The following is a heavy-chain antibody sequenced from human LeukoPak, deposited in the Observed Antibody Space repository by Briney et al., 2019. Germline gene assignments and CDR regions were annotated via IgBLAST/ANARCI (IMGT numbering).Heavy chain of an antibody. D-gene: IGHD6-19*01. J-gene: IGHJ5*02. Sequence: PSETLSLTCTVSGGSISNSIYYWGWIRQPPGRGLEWIGEVDHSGNTNYTPSVKTRVTISLDTSKTQFSLKLTSVTAADTAVYYCARDSPGYSSGWYDPFGQGTLVTVTS. CDR3: ARDSPGYSSGWYDP. CDR1: GGSISNSIYY. V-gene: IGHV4-39*07. CDR2: VDHSGNT.